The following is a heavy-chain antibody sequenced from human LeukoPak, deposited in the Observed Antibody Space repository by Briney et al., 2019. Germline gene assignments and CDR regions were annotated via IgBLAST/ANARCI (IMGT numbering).Heavy chain of an antibody. CDR3: ARVTGYMTEDYFDY. V-gene: IGHV4-59*01. Sequence: PSETLSLTCAVYGGSINSYYWSWIRQPPGKGLEWIGYIYYSGSTNYNPSLKSRVTISVDTSKNQFSLRLSSVTAADTAVYYCARVTGYMTEDYFDYWGQGTLITVSS. CDR1: GGSINSYY. J-gene: IGHJ4*02. CDR2: IYYSGST. D-gene: IGHD6-13*01.